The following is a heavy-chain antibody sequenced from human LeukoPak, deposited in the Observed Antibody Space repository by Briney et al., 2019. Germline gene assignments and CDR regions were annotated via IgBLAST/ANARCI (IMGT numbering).Heavy chain of an antibody. Sequence: SETLSLTCAVYGGSFSGYYWSGIRQPPGKGLEWIGEINHSGSTNYNPSLKSRVTISVDTSKNQFSLKLSSVTAADTAVYYCARMTVVPAAITRTLSWFDPWGQGTLVTVSS. CDR3: ARMTVVPAAITRTLSWFDP. CDR1: GGSFSGYY. CDR2: INHSGST. V-gene: IGHV4-34*01. D-gene: IGHD2-2*01. J-gene: IGHJ5*02.